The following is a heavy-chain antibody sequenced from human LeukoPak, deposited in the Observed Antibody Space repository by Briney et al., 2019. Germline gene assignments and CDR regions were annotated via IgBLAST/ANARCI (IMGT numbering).Heavy chain of an antibody. J-gene: IGHJ4*02. CDR3: ARAPPPYGGSWYFDY. Sequence: SETLSLTCTVSGGSISSSSYYWGWIRQPPGKGLEWIGYIYYSGSTNYNPSLKSRVTISVDTSKNQFSLKLSSVTAADTAVYYCARAPPPYGGSWYFDYWGQGTLVTVSS. D-gene: IGHD4/OR15-4a*01. CDR1: GGSISSSSYY. CDR2: IYYSGST. V-gene: IGHV4-61*05.